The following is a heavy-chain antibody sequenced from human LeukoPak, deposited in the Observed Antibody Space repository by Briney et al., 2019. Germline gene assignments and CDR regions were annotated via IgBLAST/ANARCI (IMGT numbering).Heavy chain of an antibody. CDR3: AKVPFDWISSTNYYYYMDV. J-gene: IGHJ6*03. V-gene: IGHV3-23*01. D-gene: IGHD3-9*01. CDR2: ISGTSGST. Sequence: RAGGSLRLSCAASGFTFSSYAMSWVRQAPGEGLEWVSSISGTSGSTFYAASVQGRFTSSRDNSKNTLYLQMNSLRAEDTAVYYCAKVPFDWISSTNYYYYMDVWGKGTTVTVSS. CDR1: GFTFSSYA.